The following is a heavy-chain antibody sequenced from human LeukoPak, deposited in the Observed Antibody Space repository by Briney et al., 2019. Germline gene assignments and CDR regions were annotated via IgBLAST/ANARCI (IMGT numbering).Heavy chain of an antibody. CDR1: GFTVSSGY. J-gene: IGHJ3*01. D-gene: IGHD6-19*01. Sequence: PGGSLRLSCAASGFTVSSGYMSWIRQAPGKGLEWVSILYSVGTIYYADSVKGRFTISRDNSKNTLYLQMNSLRVKDAAVYYCARLVVDSHAFDVWGQGKMVTVSS. V-gene: IGHV3-53*01. CDR3: ARLVVDSHAFDV. CDR2: LYSVGTI.